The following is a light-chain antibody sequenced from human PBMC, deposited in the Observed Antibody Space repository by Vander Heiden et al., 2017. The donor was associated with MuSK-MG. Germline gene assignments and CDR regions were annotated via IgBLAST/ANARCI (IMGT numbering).Light chain of an antibody. J-gene: IGLJ1*01. CDR1: SSDGGGYNY. CDR2: DGS. Sequence: QSALTQPRSVSGTTGQSVPISITVTSSDGGGYNYVSWYQQHPGNAPILMIYDGSMCPLWVPDRFSGSKSVNSASLTISGLLEVVADEYYCCAYACSYTYVFGTGTKVTVL. CDR3: CAYACSYTYV. V-gene: IGLV2-11*01.